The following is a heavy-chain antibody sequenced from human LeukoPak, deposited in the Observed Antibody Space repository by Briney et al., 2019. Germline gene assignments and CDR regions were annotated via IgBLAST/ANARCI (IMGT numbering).Heavy chain of an antibody. D-gene: IGHD3-10*01. J-gene: IGHJ4*02. CDR1: GDSISSGDYY. Sequence: SETLSLTCSVSGDSISSGDYYWNWIRQPPGKGLEWIGYIYYSGSTSDNPSLKSRVTISMDTSKNQISLKLSSVTAADTAVYYCARWFYYGSGRRQFDYWGQGALVTVSS. V-gene: IGHV4-30-4*01. CDR2: IYYSGST. CDR3: ARWFYYGSGRRQFDY.